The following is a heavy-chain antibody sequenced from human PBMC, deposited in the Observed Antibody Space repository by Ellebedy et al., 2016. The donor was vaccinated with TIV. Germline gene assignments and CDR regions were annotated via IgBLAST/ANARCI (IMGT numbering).Heavy chain of an antibody. J-gene: IGHJ5*02. D-gene: IGHD6-13*01. CDR2: ISSDGSKR. V-gene: IGHV3-30*18. Sequence: GGSLRLXCVGSGFSFSDNGIHWVRQAPGKGLEWVAVISSDGSKRYYADSVKGRFTISRDNSKNTVYLQMDSLRSEDTAVYYCAKIGDSSSWYNWFDPWGQGTLVTVSS. CDR1: GFSFSDNG. CDR3: AKIGDSSSWYNWFDP.